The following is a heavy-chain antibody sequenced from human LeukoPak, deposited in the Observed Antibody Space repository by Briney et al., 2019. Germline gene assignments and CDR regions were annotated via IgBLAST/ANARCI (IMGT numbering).Heavy chain of an antibody. D-gene: IGHD1-26*01. CDR2: IYTSGST. V-gene: IGHV4-61*02. CDR3: ARDGGSYYDPDAFDI. Sequence: TSETLSLTCTVSGGSISSGSYYWSWIRQPAGKGLEWIGRIYTSGSTNYNPSLKSRVTISVDTSKNQFSLKLSSVTAADTAVYYCARDGGSYYDPDAFDIWGQGTMVTVSS. CDR1: GGSISSGSYY. J-gene: IGHJ3*02.